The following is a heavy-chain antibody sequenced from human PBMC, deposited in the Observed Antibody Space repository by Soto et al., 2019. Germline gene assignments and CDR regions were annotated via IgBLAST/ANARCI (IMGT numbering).Heavy chain of an antibody. D-gene: IGHD2-15*01. CDR1: SGSISSTIYS. V-gene: IGHV4-39*01. J-gene: IGHJ5*02. CDR3: ARQCRGVTCHWVAP. Sequence: SETLSLTCTVSSGSISSTIYSWDWIRQPPGKGLEWIGSIFYSGSTYYNPSLKSRVTISVDTSKNQFSLTLTSVTAADTAVFYFARQCRGVTCHWVAPWGQGTLVTVSS. CDR2: IFYSGST.